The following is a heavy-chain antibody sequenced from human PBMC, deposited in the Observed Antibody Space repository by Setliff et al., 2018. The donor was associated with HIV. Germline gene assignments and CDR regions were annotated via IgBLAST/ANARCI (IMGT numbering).Heavy chain of an antibody. V-gene: IGHV3-7*01. CDR3: AQITVMGY. CDR2: IRQDGSDK. J-gene: IGHJ4*02. D-gene: IGHD4-4*01. Sequence: GGSLRLSCAASGFTFSDYWMSWVRQAPGKGLQWVANIRQDGSDKYYVDSLRGRFIISRDNAKNSLYLQMNSLRAEDTAVYYCAQITVMGYWGQGTRVTVSS. CDR1: GFTFSDYW.